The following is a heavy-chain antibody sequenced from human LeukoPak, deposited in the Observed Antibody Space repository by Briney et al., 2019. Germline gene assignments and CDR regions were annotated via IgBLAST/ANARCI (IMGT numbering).Heavy chain of an antibody. D-gene: IGHD1-26*01. CDR1: GFTFNNYA. Sequence: GGSLRLSCAASGFTFNNYAIHWVRQAPGKGLEWVAIISFDGGNKYYADSVKGRFTISRDNSKNTLYLQMNSLRAEDTAVYYCARDGIVGSPLFTFDYWRQGTLVSVSS. CDR2: ISFDGGNK. CDR3: ARDGIVGSPLFTFDY. J-gene: IGHJ4*02. V-gene: IGHV3-30-3*01.